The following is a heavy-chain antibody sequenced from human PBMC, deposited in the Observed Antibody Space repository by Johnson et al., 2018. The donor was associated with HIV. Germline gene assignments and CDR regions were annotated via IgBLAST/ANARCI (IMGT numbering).Heavy chain of an antibody. CDR3: AKAQVLADDCFNV. CDR1: GFTFDDYG. CDR2: IYSGGTV. D-gene: IGHD2-8*02. J-gene: IGHJ3*01. V-gene: IGHV3-66*01. Sequence: VQLVESGGGVVRPGGSLRLSCAASGFTFDDYGMSWVRQAPGEGLEWVSIIYSGGTVYYADSVMDRFTVSRDDSKNTVFLQMNNLRAEDAAKYYCAKAQVLADDCFNVWGQGTVVTVSS.